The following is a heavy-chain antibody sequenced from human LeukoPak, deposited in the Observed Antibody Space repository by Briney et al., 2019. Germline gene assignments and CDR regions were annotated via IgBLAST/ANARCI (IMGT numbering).Heavy chain of an antibody. CDR1: GFTFDDYA. J-gene: IGHJ4*02. CDR2: ISWNSGSI. CDR3: VKDIGKAAVACDY. V-gene: IGHV3-9*01. D-gene: IGHD6-19*01. Sequence: SLRPSCAASGFTFDDYAMHWVRQAPGKGLEWVSGISWNSGSIGYADSVKGRFTISRDNAKNSLYLQMNSLRAEDTALYYCVKDIGKAAVACDYWGQGTLVTVSS.